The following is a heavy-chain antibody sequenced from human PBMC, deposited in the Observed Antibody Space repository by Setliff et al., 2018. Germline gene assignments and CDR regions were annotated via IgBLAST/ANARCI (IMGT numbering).Heavy chain of an antibody. CDR1: GFTFSSYW. CDR2: INSDGSTT. Sequence: GGSLRLSCAASGFTFSSYWMHWVRQAPGKGLVWVSRINSDGSTTKYEDSVKGRLTISRDNAKNTLYLQMNSLRAEDTAVYYCARDSYGGDYWGQGTLVTVSS. D-gene: IGHD4-17*01. V-gene: IGHV3-74*01. J-gene: IGHJ4*02. CDR3: ARDSYGGDY.